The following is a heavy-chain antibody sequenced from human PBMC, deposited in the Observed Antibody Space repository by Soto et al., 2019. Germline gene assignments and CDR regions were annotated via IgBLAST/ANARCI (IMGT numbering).Heavy chain of an antibody. CDR1: GVTFRNYG. Sequence: VGSLRLSSAASGVTFRNYGRHWVRPAKGKGLVWVSRIYSDGRGPMYADSVKGRFTISRDNTKSTLYLQMNSLRAEDTAAYHCGYGSLAYYFDFWGQGTLVTVSS. CDR3: GYGSLAYYFDF. D-gene: IGHD1-26*01. CDR2: IYSDGRGP. V-gene: IGHV3-74*03. J-gene: IGHJ4*02.